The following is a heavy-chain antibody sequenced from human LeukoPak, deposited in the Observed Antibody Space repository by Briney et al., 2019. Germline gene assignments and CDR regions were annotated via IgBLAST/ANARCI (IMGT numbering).Heavy chain of an antibody. CDR2: ISSSSSYI. J-gene: IGHJ4*02. CDR3: ARAAGIYYFDY. D-gene: IGHD2-15*01. V-gene: IGHV3-21*01. CDR1: GFNFDDYS. Sequence: GGSLRLSCAASGFNFDDYSMNWVRQAPGKGLEWVSSISSSSSYIYYADSVKGRFTISRDNAKNSLYLQMNSLRAEDTAVYYCARAAGIYYFDYWGQGTLVTVSS.